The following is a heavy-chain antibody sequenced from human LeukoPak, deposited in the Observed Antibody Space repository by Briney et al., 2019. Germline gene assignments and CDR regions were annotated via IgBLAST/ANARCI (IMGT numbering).Heavy chain of an antibody. CDR3: ARDKVTPMIVVVTDDAFDI. CDR2: IKQDGREK. Sequence: GGSLRLSCAASGFTFSSYWMSWVRQAPGKGLEWVANIKQDGREKYYVDSVKGRFTISRDNAKNSLYLQMNSLRAEDTAVYYCARDKVTPMIVVVTDDAFDIWGQGTMVTVSS. D-gene: IGHD3-22*01. CDR1: GFTFSSYW. V-gene: IGHV3-7*01. J-gene: IGHJ3*02.